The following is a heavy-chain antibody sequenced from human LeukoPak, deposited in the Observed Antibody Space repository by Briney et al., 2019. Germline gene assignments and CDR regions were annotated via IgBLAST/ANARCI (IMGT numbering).Heavy chain of an antibody. CDR1: GFRFDDYG. CDR3: ARVYCSTTSCYDYYDYYMDV. V-gene: IGHV3-20*04. CDR2: TSCDGGST. J-gene: IGHJ6*03. D-gene: IGHD2-2*01. Sequence: PGGSLRLSCAASGFRFDDYGMSWVRHVPGKGLVWVSGTSCDGGSTTYADSVKGRFTISRDNVKSLLFLQMNSLRVGGTAVYFCARVYCSTTSCYDYYDYYMDVWGKGPTVTVSS.